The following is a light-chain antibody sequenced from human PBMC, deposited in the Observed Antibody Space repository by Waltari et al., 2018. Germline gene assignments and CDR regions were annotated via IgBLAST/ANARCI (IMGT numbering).Light chain of an antibody. CDR1: SSDVGSYHL. CDR3: CSYAGSSTWV. Sequence: QSALTQPASVSGSPGQSITLSCPGPSSDVGSYHLVSWYQQHAGKAPNLMIYEGSKRPSGVSNRFSGSKSGNTASLTISGLQAEDEADYYCCSYAGSSTWVFGGGTKLTVL. V-gene: IGLV2-23*01. J-gene: IGLJ3*02. CDR2: EGS.